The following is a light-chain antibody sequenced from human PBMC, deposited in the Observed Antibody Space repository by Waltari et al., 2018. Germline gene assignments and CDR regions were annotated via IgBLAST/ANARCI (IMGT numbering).Light chain of an antibody. V-gene: IGKV3-15*01. CDR3: QQYNNWPSLT. CDR2: GAS. CDR1: QSVSSN. J-gene: IGKJ4*01. Sequence: EILMTQSPATLSVSPGERATLSCRARQSVSSNLAWYQQKPGQAPGLLIYGASTRATGIPARFSGSGSGTEFTLTISSLQSEDFAVYYCQQYNNWPSLTFGGGTKVEIK.